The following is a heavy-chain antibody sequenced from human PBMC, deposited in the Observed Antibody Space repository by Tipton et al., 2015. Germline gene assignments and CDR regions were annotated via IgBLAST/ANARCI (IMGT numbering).Heavy chain of an antibody. CDR2: VNHSGRN. CDR1: GGSFSGYY. Sequence: TLSLTCTVYGGSFSGYYWSWIRQPPGKGLEWIGEVNHSGRNNYNLSLKSRVTISVDKFKNQFSLELNSVTAADTAVYYCARVDILLSQGGMDVWGQGTTVTVSS. J-gene: IGHJ6*02. D-gene: IGHD3-10*01. V-gene: IGHV4-34*01. CDR3: ARVDILLSQGGMDV.